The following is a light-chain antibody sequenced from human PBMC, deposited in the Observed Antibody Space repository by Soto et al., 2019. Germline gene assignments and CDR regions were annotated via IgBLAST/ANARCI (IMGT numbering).Light chain of an antibody. CDR3: ATWDDSLDGPV. CDR1: SSNIGSNT. CDR2: TND. Sequence: QSVLTQPPSTSGTPGQRVTISCSGSSSNIGSNTVNWYQQVPGTAPKLLIYTNDLRPSGVPDRFSASRSGTSASLAISGLQSEDEANFYCATWDDSLDGPVFGGGTKLTVL. J-gene: IGLJ2*01. V-gene: IGLV1-44*01.